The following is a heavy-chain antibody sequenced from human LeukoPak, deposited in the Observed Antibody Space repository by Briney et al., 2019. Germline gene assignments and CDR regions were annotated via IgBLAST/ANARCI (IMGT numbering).Heavy chain of an antibody. CDR2: ISWNSGSI. CDR3: AKVVPRYSDYYYGMDV. CDR1: GFTIDDYA. Sequence: PGGSLRLSCAASGFTIDDYAMHWVRQAPGKGLEWVSGISWNSGSIGYADSVKGRFTISRDNAKNSLYLQMNSLRAEDTALYYCAKVVPRYSDYYYGMDVWGQETTVTVSS. D-gene: IGHD2-15*01. V-gene: IGHV3-9*01. J-gene: IGHJ6*02.